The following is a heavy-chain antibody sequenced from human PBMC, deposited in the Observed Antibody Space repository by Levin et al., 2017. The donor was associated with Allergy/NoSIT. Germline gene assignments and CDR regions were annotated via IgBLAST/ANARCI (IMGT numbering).Heavy chain of an antibody. V-gene: IGHV1-18*01. CDR2: ISAYNGNT. J-gene: IGHJ4*02. D-gene: IGHD2-15*01. Sequence: PGESLKISCKASGYTFTSYGISWVRQAPGQGLEWMGWISAYNGNTNYAQKLQGRVTMTTDTSTSTAYMELRSLRSDDTAVYYCARDLCSGGSGYFDYWGQGTLVTVSS. CDR1: GYTFTSYG. CDR3: ARDLCSGGSGYFDY.